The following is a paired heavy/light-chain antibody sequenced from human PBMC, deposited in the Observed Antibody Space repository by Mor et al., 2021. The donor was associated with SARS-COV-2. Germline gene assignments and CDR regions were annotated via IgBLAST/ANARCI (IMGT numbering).Heavy chain of an antibody. V-gene: IGHV3-23*01. D-gene: IGHD5-12*01. CDR1: GFTFSNYA. Sequence: EVQLLESGGGLVQPGGSLTLSCAASGFTFSNYAVTWVRQAPGKGLEWVSAISGSGARTYYADSVKGRFTISRDNSKNTLYLQMNSLRAEDTAVYYCAKSYSGYDPSGSYYGMDVWGQGTTVTVSS. CDR2: ISGSGART. CDR3: AKSYSGYDPSGSYYGMDV. J-gene: IGHJ6*02.
Light chain of an antibody. CDR2: DVS. CDR1: SSDVGGYNY. J-gene: IGLJ3*02. CDR3: SSYTTSSTWV. V-gene: IGLV2-14*03. Sequence: QSALTQPASVSGSPGQSITISCTGTSSDVGGYNYVSWYQQHPGKAPKLMIYDVSNRPSGVSNRFSGSKSGNTASLTISGLQAEDEADYYCSSYTTSSTWVFGGGTKLTVL.